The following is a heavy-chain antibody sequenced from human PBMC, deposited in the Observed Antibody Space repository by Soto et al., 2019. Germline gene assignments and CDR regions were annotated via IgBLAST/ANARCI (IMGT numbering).Heavy chain of an antibody. J-gene: IGHJ4*02. CDR2: IRTISSAI. V-gene: IGHV3-48*02. Sequence: WGSLILSCAASGFTFSDYPMNWVRQAPGKGLEWVSSIRTISSAIYFADSVSGRFTISRDNARNSLYLQMTSLRDEDTAVYYCARETPSFDSWGQGTLVTVSS. D-gene: IGHD2-15*01. CDR1: GFTFSDYP. CDR3: ARETPSFDS.